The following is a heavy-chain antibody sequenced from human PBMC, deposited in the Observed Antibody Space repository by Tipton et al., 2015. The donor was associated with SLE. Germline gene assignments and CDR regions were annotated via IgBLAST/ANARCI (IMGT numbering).Heavy chain of an antibody. D-gene: IGHD3-22*01. Sequence: QLVQSGAEVKKPGSSVKVSCKASGGTFSSYAISWVRQAPGQGLEWMGGIIPIFGTANYAQKFQGRVTITADESTSTAYMELSSLRSEDTAVYYCARVNPTYYYDSSGPGFDYWGQGTLVTVSS. CDR2: IIPIFGTA. CDR1: GGTFSSYA. V-gene: IGHV1-69*01. CDR3: ARVNPTYYYDSSGPGFDY. J-gene: IGHJ4*02.